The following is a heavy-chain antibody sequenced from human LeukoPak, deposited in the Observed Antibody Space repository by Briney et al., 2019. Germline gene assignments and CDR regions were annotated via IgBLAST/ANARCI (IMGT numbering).Heavy chain of an antibody. CDR3: ARDLAAAGLHYYMDV. CDR1: GFTFSSNW. J-gene: IGHJ6*03. CDR2: IKEDGSEK. Sequence: GGSLRLSCAASGFTFSSNWMSWVRQAPGKGLEWVANIKEDGSEKYYVDSVKGRFTISRDNAKNSLYLQMNSLRAEDTAMYYCARDLAAAGLHYYMDVWGKGTTVTVSS. V-gene: IGHV3-7*01. D-gene: IGHD6-13*01.